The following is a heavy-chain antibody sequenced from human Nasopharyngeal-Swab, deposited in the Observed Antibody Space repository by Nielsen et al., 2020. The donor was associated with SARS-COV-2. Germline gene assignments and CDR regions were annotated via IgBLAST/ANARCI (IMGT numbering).Heavy chain of an antibody. CDR2: VSFDGSNK. D-gene: IGHD6-19*01. Sequence: GESLKISCSASGFSFRSYCMHWVRQAPGKGLEWVAVVSFDGSNKHYADSVKGPFTISRDSSKHTLYLQMNSLGPDDTAVYLCVKGPGHGWTTDWGRGILVTVSS. V-gene: IGHV3-30*18. CDR3: VKGPGHGWTTD. J-gene: IGHJ4*02. CDR1: GFSFRSYC.